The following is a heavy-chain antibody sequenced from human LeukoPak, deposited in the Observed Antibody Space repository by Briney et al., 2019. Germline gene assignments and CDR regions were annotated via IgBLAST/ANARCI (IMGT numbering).Heavy chain of an antibody. CDR1: GFTFSSYE. CDR2: ISSSGSTI. J-gene: IGHJ4*02. D-gene: IGHD1-26*01. CDR3: ARDWGQRGVGATLAN. V-gene: IGHV3-48*03. Sequence: GGSLRLSCAASGFTFSSYEMNWVRQAPGKGLEWVSYISSSGSTIYYADSVKGRFTISRDNFKNTVDLQVSGLKGEDTAVYYCARDWGQRGVGATLANWGQGTLVIVSS.